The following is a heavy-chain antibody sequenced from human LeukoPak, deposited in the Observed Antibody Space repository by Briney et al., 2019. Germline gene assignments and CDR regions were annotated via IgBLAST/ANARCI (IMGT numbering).Heavy chain of an antibody. CDR3: ATAVAGISYYYYYMDV. CDR2: INPNSGGT. Sequence: ASVKVSRKASGYTFTGYYMHWVRQAPGQGLEWMGWINPNSGGTNYAQKFQGRVTMTRDTSISTAYMELSRLRSDDTAVYYCATAVAGISYYYYYMDVWGKGTTVTVSS. J-gene: IGHJ6*03. CDR1: GYTFTGYY. D-gene: IGHD6-19*01. V-gene: IGHV1-2*02.